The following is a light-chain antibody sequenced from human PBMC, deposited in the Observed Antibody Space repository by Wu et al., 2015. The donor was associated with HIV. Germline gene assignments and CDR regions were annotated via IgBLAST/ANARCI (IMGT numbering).Light chain of an antibody. Sequence: EIVMTQSPATLSVSPGEGATLSCRASQSVSSYLAWYQQTPGQAPRLLIYGASTRATGVPARFSGSGSGTEFTLTISSLQSEDFAVYYCQQYNNWPPWTFGQGTKVEIK. CDR1: QSVSSY. V-gene: IGKV3-15*01. CDR2: GAS. J-gene: IGKJ1*01. CDR3: QQYNNWPPWT.